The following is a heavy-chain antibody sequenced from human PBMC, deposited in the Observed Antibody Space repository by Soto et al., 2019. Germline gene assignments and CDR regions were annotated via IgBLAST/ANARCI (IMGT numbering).Heavy chain of an antibody. V-gene: IGHV4-31*03. D-gene: IGHD3-10*01. CDR2: IFYSGST. CDR1: GGPIGSGSYY. Sequence: QVQLQESGPGLVKPSQTLSLTCTVSGGPIGSGSYYWTWIRQHPGKGLEWIGYIFYSGSTYYNSSLKSRVTISLDTSKSQFSLGLSSVTAADTAVYYCARNRGKNGAFDYWGQGTLVTVSS. CDR3: ARNRGKNGAFDY. J-gene: IGHJ4*02.